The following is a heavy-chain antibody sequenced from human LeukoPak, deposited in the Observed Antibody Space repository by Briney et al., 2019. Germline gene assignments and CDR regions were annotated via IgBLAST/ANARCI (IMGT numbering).Heavy chain of an antibody. CDR3: AKGHFEMTP. J-gene: IGHJ4*02. D-gene: IGHD3-3*02. CDR2: ISPSGSTI. V-gene: IGHV3-48*03. CDR1: GFTFSSYA. Sequence: GGSLRLSCAASGFTFSSYAMHWIRQAPGKGLEWVSYISPSGSTIYYADSMKGRFTISRDNAKNSLYLQMNSLRAEDTAVYYCAKGHFEMTPWGQGTLVTVSS.